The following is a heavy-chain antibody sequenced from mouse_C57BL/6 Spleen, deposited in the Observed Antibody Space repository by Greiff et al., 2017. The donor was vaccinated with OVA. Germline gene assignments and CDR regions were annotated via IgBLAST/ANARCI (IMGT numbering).Heavy chain of an antibody. V-gene: IGHV1-55*01. CDR3: AREGISRFAY. J-gene: IGHJ3*01. Sequence: QVHVKQPGAELVKPGASVKMSCKASGYTFNSYWITWVKQRPGQGLEWIGDIYPGSGSTNYNEKFKSKATLTVDTSSSTAYMQLSSLTSEDSAVYYCAREGISRFAYWGQGTLVTVSA. CDR1: GYTFNSYW. CDR2: IYPGSGST.